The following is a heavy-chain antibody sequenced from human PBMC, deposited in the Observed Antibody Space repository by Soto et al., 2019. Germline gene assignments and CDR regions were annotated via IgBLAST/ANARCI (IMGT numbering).Heavy chain of an antibody. CDR3: ARDQGILTGYSLPYYYYGMDV. CDR2: IYYSGST. D-gene: IGHD3-9*01. Sequence: TSETLSLTCTVSGGSSSSGDYYWSWIRQPPGKGLEWIGYIYYSGSTYYNPSLKSRVTISVDTSKNQFSLKLSSVTAADTAVYYCARDQGILTGYSLPYYYYGMDVWGQGTTVTVSS. V-gene: IGHV4-30-4*01. CDR1: GGSSSSGDYY. J-gene: IGHJ6*02.